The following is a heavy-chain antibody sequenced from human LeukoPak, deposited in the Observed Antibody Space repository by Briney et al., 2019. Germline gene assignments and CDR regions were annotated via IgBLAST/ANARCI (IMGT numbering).Heavy chain of an antibody. J-gene: IGHJ4*02. Sequence: PSETLSLTCTVSGDDDSISSGGYYWYWIRQHPGEGLEWIGCVHYSGSTNHNPSLKSRVSMSLDTSKKQLSLKLSSVTAADTAVYYCARGDYYGLESYGPFDYWGQGIVVTVSS. CDR1: GDDDSISSGGYY. CDR3: ARGDYYGLESYGPFDY. CDR2: VHYSGST. D-gene: IGHD3-10*01. V-gene: IGHV4-30-4*01.